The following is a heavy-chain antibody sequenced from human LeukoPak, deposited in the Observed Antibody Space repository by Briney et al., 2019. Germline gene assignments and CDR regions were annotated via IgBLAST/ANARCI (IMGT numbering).Heavy chain of an antibody. D-gene: IGHD2-15*01. J-gene: IGHJ4*02. CDR1: GGSIINYY. CDR3: ARGRGGFYYFDY. Sequence: PSETLSLTCPVSGGSIINYYWNWIRQPPGKGLEWIGQIYYSGSTNYNPSLKGRVTISVDTSKNQFSLKLSSVTAADTAIYYCARGRGGFYYFDYWGLGTMVTVSS. V-gene: IGHV4-59*01. CDR2: IYYSGST.